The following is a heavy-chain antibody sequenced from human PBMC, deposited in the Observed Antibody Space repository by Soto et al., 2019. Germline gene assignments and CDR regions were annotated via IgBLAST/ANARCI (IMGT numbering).Heavy chain of an antibody. J-gene: IGHJ4*02. V-gene: IGHV3-23*01. D-gene: IGHD2-15*01. Sequence: GGSLRLSCAASGFTFSSYAMSWVRQAPGKGLEWVSAISGSGGSTYYADSVKGRFTISRDNSKNTLYLQMNSLRAEDTAVYYCAKISIVVVVAGHYFDYWGQGTLVTVSS. CDR1: GFTFSSYA. CDR3: AKISIVVVVAGHYFDY. CDR2: ISGSGGST.